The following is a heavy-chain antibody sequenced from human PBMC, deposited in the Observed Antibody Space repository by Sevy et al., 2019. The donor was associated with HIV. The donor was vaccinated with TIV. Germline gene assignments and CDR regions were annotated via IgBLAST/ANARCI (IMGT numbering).Heavy chain of an antibody. Sequence: ASVKVSCKVSGYTLTKLSMHWVRQAPGKGLEWMGSFDPQNDETNYAQKCQGRVTMTEGTSTDTGDNEMSSLTSENTGMNHCATVGLGYDSGGRYYQGYWFDPWGQGTLVTVSS. V-gene: IGHV1-24*01. CDR1: GYTLTKLS. D-gene: IGHD2-15*01. CDR3: ATVGLGYDSGGRYYQGYWFDP. CDR2: FDPQNDET. J-gene: IGHJ5*02.